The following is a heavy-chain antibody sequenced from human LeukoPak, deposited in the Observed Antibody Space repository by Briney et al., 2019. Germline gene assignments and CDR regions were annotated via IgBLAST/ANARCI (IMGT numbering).Heavy chain of an antibody. CDR3: ARETFGSGSYPDY. CDR2: IWHDGSHK. V-gene: IGHV3-33*01. J-gene: IGHJ4*02. Sequence: GGSLRLSCAASGFTFSTYAMHWVRQAPGKGLEWVTMIWHDGSHKYYTDSVRGRFTISRDNSKNTVYLQMNSLRAEDTAVYYCARETFGSGSYPDYWGQGTLVTVSS. D-gene: IGHD3-10*01. CDR1: GFTFSTYA.